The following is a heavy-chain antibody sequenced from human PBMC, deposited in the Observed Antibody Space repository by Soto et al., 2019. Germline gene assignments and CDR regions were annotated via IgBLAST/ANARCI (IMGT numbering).Heavy chain of an antibody. Sequence: QVQLQQWGAGLLKPSETLSLTCAVYGGSFSGYYWSWIRQPPGKGLEWIGEINHSGSTNYNPSLKRRVTISVDTSKNQFSLKLSSVTAADTAVYYCARGKQWLAPQRWFDPWGQGTLVTVSS. V-gene: IGHV4-34*01. D-gene: IGHD6-19*01. CDR2: INHSGST. J-gene: IGHJ5*02. CDR1: GGSFSGYY. CDR3: ARGKQWLAPQRWFDP.